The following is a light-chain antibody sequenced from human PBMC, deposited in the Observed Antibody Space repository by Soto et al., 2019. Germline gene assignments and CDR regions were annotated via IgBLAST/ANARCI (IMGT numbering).Light chain of an antibody. CDR3: CSYAGSSTYV. Sequence: QSALTQPASVSGSAGRSITISCTGATSNVGSYILVSWYQQHPGKAPKLLIYEASTRPSGVSNRFSGSKSVNTASLTISGLQAEDVADYYCCSYAGSSTYVFGGGTKVTV. CDR2: EAS. J-gene: IGLJ2*01. V-gene: IGLV2-23*01. CDR1: TSNVGSYIL.